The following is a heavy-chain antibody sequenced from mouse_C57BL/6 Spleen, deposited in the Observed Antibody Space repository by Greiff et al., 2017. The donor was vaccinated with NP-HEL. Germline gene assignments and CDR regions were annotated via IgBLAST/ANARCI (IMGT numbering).Heavy chain of an antibody. CDR1: GYAFSSSW. Sequence: QVQLQQSGPELVKPGASVKISCKASGYAFSSSWMNWVKQRPGKGLEWIGRIYPGDGDTNYNGKFKGKATLTADKSSSTAYMQLSSLTSEDSAVYFCARWNYFYAMDYWGQGTSVTVSP. V-gene: IGHV1-82*01. CDR3: ARWNYFYAMDY. J-gene: IGHJ4*01. CDR2: IYPGDGDT.